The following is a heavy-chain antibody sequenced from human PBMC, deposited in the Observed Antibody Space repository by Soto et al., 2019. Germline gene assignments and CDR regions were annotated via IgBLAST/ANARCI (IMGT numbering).Heavy chain of an antibody. CDR2: IYYSGST. D-gene: IGHD5-18*01. V-gene: IGHV4-59*01. CDR1: GGSISSYY. CDR3: AREGGYSYGKSLDNWFDP. Sequence: SETLSLTCTVSGGSISSYYWSWIRQPPGKGLEWIGYIYYSGSTNYNPSLKSRVTISVDTSKNQFSLKLSSVTAADTAVYYCAREGGYSYGKSLDNWFDPWGQGTLVTVSS. J-gene: IGHJ5*02.